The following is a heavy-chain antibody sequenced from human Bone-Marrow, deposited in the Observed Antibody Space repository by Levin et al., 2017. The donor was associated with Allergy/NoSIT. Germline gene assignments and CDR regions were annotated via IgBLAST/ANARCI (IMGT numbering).Heavy chain of an antibody. CDR1: GFTFSSYG. CDR3: ARDEGPFSSSMSFDY. J-gene: IGHJ4*01. CDR2: ISGSGRHI. D-gene: IGHD6-13*01. Sequence: GGSLRLSCAGSGFTFSSYGMNWVRQAPGKGLEWVSSISGSGRHIYSSDSMKGRFTISRDNANNSLYPQMNSLRAEDTAIYYCARDEGPFSSSMSFDYWGHGTLVTVSS. V-gene: IGHV3-21*01.